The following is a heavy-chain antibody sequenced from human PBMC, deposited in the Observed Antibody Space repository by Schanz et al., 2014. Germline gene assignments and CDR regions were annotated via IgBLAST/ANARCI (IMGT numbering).Heavy chain of an antibody. Sequence: EVQLVESGGGLVQPGGSLRLSCAASGFTFRGYAMSWVRQAPGRGLEWVSIISGSGGNTYYADAVRGRFTISRDNSKNTLYLQMNSLRAEDTAVYYCAKDRSWDYDSSGYFDYWGQGTLVTVSS. V-gene: IGHV3-23*04. D-gene: IGHD3-22*01. CDR3: AKDRSWDYDSSGYFDY. CDR2: ISGSGGNT. J-gene: IGHJ4*02. CDR1: GFTFRGYA.